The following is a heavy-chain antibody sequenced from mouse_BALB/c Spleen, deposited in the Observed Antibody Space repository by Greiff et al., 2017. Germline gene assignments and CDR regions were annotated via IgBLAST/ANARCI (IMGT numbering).Heavy chain of an antibody. CDR2: IRLKSNNYAT. CDR1: GFTFSNYW. Sequence: EVQGVESGGGLVQPGGSMKLSCVASGFTFSNYWMNWVRQSPEKGLEWVAEIRLKSNNYATHYAESVKGRFTISRDDSKSSVYLQMNNLRAEDTGIYYCTRTGTGYFDVWGAGTTVTVSS. J-gene: IGHJ1*01. V-gene: IGHV6-6*02. D-gene: IGHD4-1*01. CDR3: TRTGTGYFDV.